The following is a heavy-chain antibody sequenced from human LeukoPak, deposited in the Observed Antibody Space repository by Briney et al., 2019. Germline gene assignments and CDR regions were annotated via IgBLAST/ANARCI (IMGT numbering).Heavy chain of an antibody. J-gene: IGHJ4*02. Sequence: PGGSLRLSCAASEFIFSSYSMNWVRQAPGKGLEWVSYISSSSSTIYYADSVKGRFTISRDNAKNSLYLQMNSLRVEDTAVYYCARDSPTTVTTAYDYWGQGTLVIVSS. CDR2: ISSSSSTI. CDR3: ARDSPTTVTTAYDY. V-gene: IGHV3-48*01. D-gene: IGHD4-17*01. CDR1: EFIFSSYS.